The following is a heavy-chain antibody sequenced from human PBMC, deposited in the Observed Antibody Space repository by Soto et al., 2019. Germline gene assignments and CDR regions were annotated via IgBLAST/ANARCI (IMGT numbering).Heavy chain of an antibody. D-gene: IGHD2-8*01. Sequence: SGALSLTCTVSGGSISGYYWSWIRQPPGKGLEGIGYMYNTGSTVYNPSFKSRVTISVDTSKNQFSLKLNTVTAADPAVYYCDIELWGDGGTECYTWDGWGQGTRVSASS. V-gene: IGHV4-59*01. CDR3: DIELWGDGGTECYTWDG. CDR1: GGSISGYY. CDR2: MYNTGST. J-gene: IGHJ6*02.